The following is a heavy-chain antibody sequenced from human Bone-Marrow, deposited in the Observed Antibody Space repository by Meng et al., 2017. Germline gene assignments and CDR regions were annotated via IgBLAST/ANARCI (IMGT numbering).Heavy chain of an antibody. CDR3: TWDDKAVSDY. D-gene: IGHD3-9*01. CDR2: IKSNVDGATA. V-gene: IGHV3-15*01. Sequence: GESLKISCAGSGFEFHHAYMSWIRQAPGKGLEWVGRIKSNVDGATADYATPVTGRFSISRDDSKSTVYLQMSGLTTDDTGVYYCTWDDKAVSDYWGQGTRVTVSS. J-gene: IGHJ4*02. CDR1: GFEFHHAY.